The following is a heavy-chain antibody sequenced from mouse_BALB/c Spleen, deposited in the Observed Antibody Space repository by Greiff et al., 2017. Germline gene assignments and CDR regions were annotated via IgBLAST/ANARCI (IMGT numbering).Heavy chain of an antibody. D-gene: IGHD3-1*01. V-gene: IGHV14-1*02. CDR2: IDPENGKT. J-gene: IGHJ2*01. CDR3: AREGAPDD. CDR1: GFNIKDYY. Sequence: VQLKESGAELVRPGALVKLSCKASGFNIKDYYMHWVKQRPEQGLEWIGWIDPENGKTIYDPKFQGKASITADTSSNTAYLQLSSLTSEDTAVYYCAREGAPDDWGQGTTLTVSS.